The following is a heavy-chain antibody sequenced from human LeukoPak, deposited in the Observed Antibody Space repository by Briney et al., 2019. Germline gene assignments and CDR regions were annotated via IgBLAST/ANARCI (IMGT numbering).Heavy chain of an antibody. D-gene: IGHD5-18*01. CDR2: IKSKTDGGTT. V-gene: IGHV3-15*01. CDR3: TTHPRPWIQLWLYYFDY. Sequence: PGGSLRLSCAASGFTFSNAWMSWVRQAPGKGLEWVGRIKSKTDGGTTDYAAPVKGRFTISRDDSKNTLYLQMNSLKTEDTAVYYCTTHPRPWIQLWLYYFDYWGQGTLVTVSS. J-gene: IGHJ4*02. CDR1: GFTFSNAW.